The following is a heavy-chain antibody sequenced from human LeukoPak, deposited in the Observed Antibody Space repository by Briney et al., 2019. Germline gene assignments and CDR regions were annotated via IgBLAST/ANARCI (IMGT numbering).Heavy chain of an antibody. D-gene: IGHD2-2*01. V-gene: IGHV1-69*04. CDR1: GGTFSSYA. CDR3: AREALGYCSSTSCYPFDY. J-gene: IGHJ4*02. Sequence: ASVKVSCKASGGTFSSYAISWVRQAPGQGVEWMGRIIPILGIANYAQKFQGRVTITADKSTSTAYMELSSLRSEDTAVYYCAREALGYCSSTSCYPFDYWGQGTLVTVSS. CDR2: IIPILGIA.